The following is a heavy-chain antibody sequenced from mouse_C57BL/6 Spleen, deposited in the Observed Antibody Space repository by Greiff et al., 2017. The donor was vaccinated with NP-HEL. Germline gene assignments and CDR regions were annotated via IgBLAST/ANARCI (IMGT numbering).Heavy chain of an antibody. CDR1: GFTFSDYG. CDR2: ISSGSSTI. J-gene: IGHJ4*01. CDR3: ARYDYDEDMDY. Sequence: EVQVVESGGGLVKPGGSLKLSCAASGFTFSDYGMHWVRQAPEKGLEWVAYISSGSSTIYYADTVKGRFTISRDNAKNTLFLQMTSLRSEDTAMYYCARYDYDEDMDYWGQGTSVTVSS. V-gene: IGHV5-17*01. D-gene: IGHD2-4*01.